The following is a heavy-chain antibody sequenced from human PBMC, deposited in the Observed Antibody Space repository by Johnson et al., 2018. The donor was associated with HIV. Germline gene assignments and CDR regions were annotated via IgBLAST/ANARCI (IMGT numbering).Heavy chain of an antibody. D-gene: IGHD2-15*01. CDR2: IKQDGSER. V-gene: IGHV3-7*03. CDR1: GFTFSDYY. CDR3: AGGRIGAFDI. Sequence: VQLVESGGGLVKPGGSLRLSCAASGFTFSDYYMSWIRQAPGKGLEWVANIKQDGSERYYVDSVKGRFTISRDNAKNSLYLQMNSLRAEDTALYYCAGGRIGAFDIWGQGTMVTVSS. J-gene: IGHJ3*02.